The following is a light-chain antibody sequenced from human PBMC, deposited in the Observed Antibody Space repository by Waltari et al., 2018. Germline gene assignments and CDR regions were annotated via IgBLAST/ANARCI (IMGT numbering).Light chain of an antibody. Sequence: DIQMTQSPSTLSASVGDRVTITCRASQSISSWLAWYQQKPGKAPKLLIYGPSNLQSGVPSRFSGSGSGTEFTLTISSLQPDDFAVYYCQQYKTYPHTFGQGTRLEIK. CDR3: QQYKTYPHT. CDR1: QSISSW. CDR2: GPS. V-gene: IGKV1-5*03. J-gene: IGKJ2*01.